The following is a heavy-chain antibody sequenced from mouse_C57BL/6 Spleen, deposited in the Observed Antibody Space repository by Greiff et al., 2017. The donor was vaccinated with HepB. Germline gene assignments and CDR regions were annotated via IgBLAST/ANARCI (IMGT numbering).Heavy chain of an antibody. CDR1: GYTFTSYT. V-gene: IGHV1-4*01. J-gene: IGHJ4*01. CDR3: ALYYGNYGAMDY. D-gene: IGHD2-1*01. Sequence: VKLQESGAELARPGASVKMSCKASGYTFTSYTMHWVKQRPGQGLEWIGYINPSSGYTKYNQKFKDKATLTADKSSSTAYMQLSSLTSEDSAVYYCALYYGNYGAMDYWGQGTSVTVSS. CDR2: INPSSGYT.